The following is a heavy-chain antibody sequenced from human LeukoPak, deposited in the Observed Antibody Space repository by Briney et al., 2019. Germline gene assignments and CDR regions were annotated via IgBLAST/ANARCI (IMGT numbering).Heavy chain of an antibody. D-gene: IGHD2-2*01. CDR1: GFTFSSYA. CDR3: ASHCSSTSCYYY. V-gene: IGHV3-23*01. Sequence: GGSLRLSYAASGFTFSSYAMSWVRQAPGKGLEWVSAISGSGGGTYYADSVKGRFTISRDNSKNTLYVQMNSLRAEDTAVYYCASHCSSTSCYYYWGQGTLVTVSS. CDR2: ISGSGGGT. J-gene: IGHJ4*02.